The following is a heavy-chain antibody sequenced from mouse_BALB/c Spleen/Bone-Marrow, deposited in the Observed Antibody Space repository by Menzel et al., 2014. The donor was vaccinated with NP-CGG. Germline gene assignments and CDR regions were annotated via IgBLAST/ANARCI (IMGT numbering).Heavy chain of an antibody. J-gene: IGHJ2*01. Sequence: QVQLQQSGAELVWPGASVKLSCKALGFTFTDYEMHWVKQTPVHGLEWIGTIHPGSGGTAYNQEFKGKATLTADKSSSTAYMEXSXXXSXXXXXXXXTXEKVGDFDYWGQGTTLTVSS. V-gene: IGHV1-15*01. CDR2: IHPGSGGT. CDR3: TXEKVGDFDY. CDR1: GFTFTDYE.